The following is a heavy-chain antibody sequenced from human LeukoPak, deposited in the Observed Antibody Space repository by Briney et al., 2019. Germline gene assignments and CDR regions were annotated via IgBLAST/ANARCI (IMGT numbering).Heavy chain of an antibody. CDR2: INHSGST. CDR3: ARRAPNRGYSYGPTKLSNYDMDV. V-gene: IGHV4-34*01. D-gene: IGHD5-18*01. CDR1: GGSFSGYY. J-gene: IGHJ6*02. Sequence: PSETLSLTCAVYGGSFSGYYWSWIRQPPGKGLEWIGEINHSGSTNYNPSLKSRVTISVDTSKNQFSLKLSSVTAADTAVYYCARRAPNRGYSYGPTKLSNYDMDVWGQGTTVTVSS.